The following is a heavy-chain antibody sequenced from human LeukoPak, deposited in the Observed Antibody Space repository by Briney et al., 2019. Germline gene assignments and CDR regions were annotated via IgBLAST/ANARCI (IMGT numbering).Heavy chain of an antibody. Sequence: PSETLSLTCIVSGYSISSGYYWGWIRQPPGKGLEWIGSIYHSGTTYYNPSLKSRVTISVDTSKNQFSLKLSSVTAADTAVYYCARDFTVTTFDCWGQGALVSVSS. CDR2: IYHSGTT. V-gene: IGHV4-38-2*02. CDR3: ARDFTVTTFDC. D-gene: IGHD4-17*01. CDR1: GYSISSGYY. J-gene: IGHJ4*02.